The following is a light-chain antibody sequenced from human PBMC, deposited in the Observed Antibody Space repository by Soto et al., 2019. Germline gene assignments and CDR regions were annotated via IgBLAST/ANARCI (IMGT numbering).Light chain of an antibody. J-gene: IGKJ5*01. V-gene: IGKV3-11*01. CDR2: DAS. CDR3: QQRSNWLRT. CDR1: QSVNIN. Sequence: EIVMTQSPATLSVSPGERATLSCRASQSVNINLAWYQQKPGQAPRLLIYDASNRATGIPARFSGSGSGTDFTLTISSLEPEDFAVYYCQQRSNWLRTFGQGTRLEIK.